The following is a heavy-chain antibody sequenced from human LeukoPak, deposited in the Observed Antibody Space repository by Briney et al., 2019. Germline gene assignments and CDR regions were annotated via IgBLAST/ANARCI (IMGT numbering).Heavy chain of an antibody. J-gene: IGHJ3*02. D-gene: IGHD1-26*01. CDR2: IYTSGTT. Sequence: SETLSLTCTVSGVSISSGNYYWSWIRQPAGKGLEWIGRIYTSGTTNYNPSLKSRVTISVDTSKNQLSLKLSSVTAADTAVYYCAGVTWEVPPYAFDIWGQGTMVTVSS. CDR1: GVSISSGNYY. V-gene: IGHV4-61*02. CDR3: AGVTWEVPPYAFDI.